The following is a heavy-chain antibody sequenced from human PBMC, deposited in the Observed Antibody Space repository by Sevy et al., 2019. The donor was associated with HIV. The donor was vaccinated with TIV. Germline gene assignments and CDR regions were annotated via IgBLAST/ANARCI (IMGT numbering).Heavy chain of an antibody. V-gene: IGHV3-11*01. D-gene: IGHD1-1*01. CDR2: ISSSGSTI. CDR3: AREDRRREGVPYFDY. Sequence: GGSLRLSCAASGFTFSDHYMSWIRQAPGKGLEWVSFISSSGSTIYDGDSVKGRFTISRDNAKNSLYLQMNSLRAEDTAIYYCAREDRRREGVPYFDYWGQGTLVTVSS. CDR1: GFTFSDHY. J-gene: IGHJ4*02.